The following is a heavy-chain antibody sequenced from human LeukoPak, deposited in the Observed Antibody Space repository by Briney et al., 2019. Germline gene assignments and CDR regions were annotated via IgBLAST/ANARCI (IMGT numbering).Heavy chain of an antibody. V-gene: IGHV4-59*08. CDR3: ARQRTAPPIYEYYGMDV. CDR1: SDYITGYY. J-gene: IGHJ6*02. D-gene: IGHD3-9*01. Sequence: SETLSLTCTVSSDYITGYYWSRIRQPPGKGLEWVGYISHSGTPTYNPSLRGRVTISLDTSKTHFSLRLSSVTAADTAVYYCARQRTAPPIYEYYGMDVWGHGTTVTVSS. CDR2: ISHSGTP.